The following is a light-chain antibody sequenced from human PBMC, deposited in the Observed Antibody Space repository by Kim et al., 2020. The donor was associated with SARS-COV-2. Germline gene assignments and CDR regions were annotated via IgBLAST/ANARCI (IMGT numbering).Light chain of an antibody. Sequence: RQNATLTFTVHTHNVGNRGAAWLQQFQGHPHKHLSYRDNNRTSGISQGFSASRSGTTASLTITGVQPEDEADYYCSAWDSSLSDWVFGGGTQLTVL. V-gene: IGLV10-54*04. CDR2: RDN. CDR3: SAWDSSLSDWV. CDR1: THNVGNRG. J-gene: IGLJ3*02.